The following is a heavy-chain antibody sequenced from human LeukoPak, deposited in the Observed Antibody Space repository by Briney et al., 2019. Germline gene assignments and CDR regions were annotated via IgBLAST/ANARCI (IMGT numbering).Heavy chain of an antibody. CDR3: ASGTIVGARGADN. Sequence: GGSLRLSCAASGFTFGTCSMKWVRQAPGKALEWVSSISGSSYHIYYADSVKGRFTISRDNANNLLYLQMNSLRAEDTAVYYCASGTIVGARGADNWGQGTLVTVSS. V-gene: IGHV3-21*01. CDR2: ISGSSYHI. CDR1: GFTFGTCS. D-gene: IGHD1-26*01. J-gene: IGHJ4*02.